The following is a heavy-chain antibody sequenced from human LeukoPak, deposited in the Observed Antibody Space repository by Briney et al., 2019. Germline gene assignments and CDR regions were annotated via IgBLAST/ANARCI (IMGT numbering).Heavy chain of an antibody. CDR2: INPNSGGT. V-gene: IGHV1-2*04. J-gene: IGHJ4*02. CDR1: GYTFTGYY. CDR3: ARLWDSSSHDC. D-gene: IGHD6-6*01. Sequence: ASVKVSCKASGYTFTGYYMHWVRQAPGQGLEWMGWINPNSGGTNYAQKFQGWVTMTRDTSISTAYMELSRLRSDDTAVYYCARLWDSSSHDCWGQGTLVAVSS.